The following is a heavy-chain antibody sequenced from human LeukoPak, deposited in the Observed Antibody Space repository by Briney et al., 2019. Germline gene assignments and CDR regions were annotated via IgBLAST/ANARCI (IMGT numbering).Heavy chain of an antibody. CDR3: ALSNYYDSSGYPFWYYYYMDV. Sequence: GASVKVSCKASGGTFSSYAISWVRQAPGQGLEWMGGIIPIFGTANYAQKFQGRVTMTRDTSISTAYMELSRLRSDDTAVYYCALSNYYDSSGYPFWYYYYMDVWGKGTTVTISS. CDR2: IIPIFGTA. J-gene: IGHJ6*03. CDR1: GGTFSSYA. V-gene: IGHV1-69*05. D-gene: IGHD3-22*01.